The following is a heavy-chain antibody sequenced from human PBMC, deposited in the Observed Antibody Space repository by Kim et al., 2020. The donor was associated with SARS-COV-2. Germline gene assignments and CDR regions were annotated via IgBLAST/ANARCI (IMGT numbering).Heavy chain of an antibody. Sequence: SETLSLTCTVSGGSISSYYWSWIRQPPGKGLEWIGYIYYSGSTNYNPSLKSRVTISVDTSKNQFSLKLSSVTAADTAVYYCARQVYYYGSGSYYRYFDYWGQGTLVTVSS. CDR2: IYYSGST. V-gene: IGHV4-59*01. CDR3: ARQVYYYGSGSYYRYFDY. D-gene: IGHD3-10*01. CDR1: GGSISSYY. J-gene: IGHJ4*02.